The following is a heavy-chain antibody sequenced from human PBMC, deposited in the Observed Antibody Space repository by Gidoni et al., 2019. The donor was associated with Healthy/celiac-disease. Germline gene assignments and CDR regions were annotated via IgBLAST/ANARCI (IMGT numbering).Heavy chain of an antibody. J-gene: IGHJ6*03. Sequence: QLQLQQSGPGLVKPSETLSLTCTAPGSSIRRSTYYWGWVRQPPGKGLGWIGSMFYIGGPYYNPSLKSRVTISVDTSKNQFSLKLSFVTAADTAVYYCARLPGWLHYYYYMDVWGKGTTVTVSS. CDR2: MFYIGGP. CDR1: GSSIRRSTYY. CDR3: ARLPGWLHYYYYMDV. V-gene: IGHV4-39*01. D-gene: IGHD5-12*01.